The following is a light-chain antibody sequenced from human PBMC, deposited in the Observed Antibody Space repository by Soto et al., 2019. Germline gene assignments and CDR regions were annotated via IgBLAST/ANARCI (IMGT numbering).Light chain of an antibody. CDR3: QQYYSYSPWT. Sequence: AIQLTQSPSSLSASVGDRVTITCRASQGISSYLAWYQQKPGKAPNLLIYDASRLQSGVPSRFSGSGSGTEFTLTISSLQPDDFATYYCQQYYSYSPWTFGQGTKVDIK. V-gene: IGKV1-13*02. CDR2: DAS. J-gene: IGKJ1*01. CDR1: QGISSY.